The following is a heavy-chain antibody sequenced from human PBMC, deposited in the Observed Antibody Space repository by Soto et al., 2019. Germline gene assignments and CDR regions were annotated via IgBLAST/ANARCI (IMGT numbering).Heavy chain of an antibody. CDR2: IYSGGST. V-gene: IGHV3-66*01. D-gene: IGHD3-10*01. J-gene: IGHJ5*02. CDR3: ARAQRGGITMVRGVMKAFDP. CDR1: GFTVSSNY. Sequence: GGSLRLSCAASGFTVSSNYMSWVRQAPGKGLEWVSVIYSGGSTYYADSVKGRFTISRDNSKNTLYLQMNSLRAEDTAVYYCARAQRGGITMVRGVMKAFDPRGQGTLVTVSS.